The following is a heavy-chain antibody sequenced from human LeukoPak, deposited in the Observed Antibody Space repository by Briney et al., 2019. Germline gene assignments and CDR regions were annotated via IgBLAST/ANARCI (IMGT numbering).Heavy chain of an antibody. J-gene: IGHJ6*03. V-gene: IGHV1-18*01. CDR3: ARLLWFGELSFDYYYYMDV. CDR2: ISAYNGNT. CDR1: GGTFSSYA. D-gene: IGHD3-10*01. Sequence: AASVKVSCKASGGTFSSYAISWVRQAPGQGLEWMGWISAYNGNTNYAQKLQGRVTMTTDTSTSTAYMELRSLRSDDTAVYYCARLLWFGELSFDYYYYMDVWGKGTTVTISS.